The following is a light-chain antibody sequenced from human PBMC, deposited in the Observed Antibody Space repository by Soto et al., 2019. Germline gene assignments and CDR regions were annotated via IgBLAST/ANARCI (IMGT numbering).Light chain of an antibody. CDR1: QSLLHSNGYNY. CDR2: LGS. Sequence: DIVMTQSPLSLPVTPGEPASISCRSSQSLLHSNGYNYLDWYLQKPGQSPHLLIYLGSNRASGVPDRFSGSGSGTDFTLKISRVEAEDVGLYYCMQALQTPWTFGQGTKVEIK. V-gene: IGKV2-28*01. CDR3: MQALQTPWT. J-gene: IGKJ1*01.